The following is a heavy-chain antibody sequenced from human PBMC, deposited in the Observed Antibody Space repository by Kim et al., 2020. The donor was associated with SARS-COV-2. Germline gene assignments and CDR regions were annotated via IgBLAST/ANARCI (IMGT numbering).Heavy chain of an antibody. CDR2: ISWDGGST. D-gene: IGHD5-18*01. Sequence: GGSLRLSCAASGFTFDDYTMHWVRQAPGKGLEWVSLISWDGGSTYYADSVKGRFTISRDNSKNSLYLQMNSLRTEDTALYYCAKELKRIQLNYGMDVWGQGTTVTVSS. V-gene: IGHV3-43*01. CDR1: GFTFDDYT. J-gene: IGHJ6*02. CDR3: AKELKRIQLNYGMDV.